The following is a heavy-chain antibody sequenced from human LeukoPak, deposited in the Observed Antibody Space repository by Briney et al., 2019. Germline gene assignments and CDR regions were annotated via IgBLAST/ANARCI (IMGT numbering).Heavy chain of an antibody. Sequence: SETLSLTCAVYGGSFSGYYWSWIRQPPGKGLEWIGEINHSGSTNYNPSLKSRVTISVDTSKNQFSLKLSSVTAADTAVYYCASRGRFTIFKAFDYWGQGTLVTVSS. J-gene: IGHJ4*02. D-gene: IGHD3-9*01. V-gene: IGHV4-34*01. CDR2: INHSGST. CDR1: GGSFSGYY. CDR3: ASRGRFTIFKAFDY.